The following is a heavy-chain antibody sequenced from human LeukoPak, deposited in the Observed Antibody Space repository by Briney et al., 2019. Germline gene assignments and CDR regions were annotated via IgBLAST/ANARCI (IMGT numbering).Heavy chain of an antibody. CDR1: GFTLSSYA. CDR3: AKGVYSSSVGLGYNWFDP. V-gene: IGHV3-23*01. CDR2: ISGSGGST. Sequence: GGSLRLSCAASGFTLSSYAVSWVRQAPGKGLEWVSAISGSGGSTYYADSVKGRFTISRDNPKNTLYLQMNSLRAEDTAVYYCAKGVYSSSVGLGYNWFDPWGQGTLVTVSS. J-gene: IGHJ5*02. D-gene: IGHD6-6*01.